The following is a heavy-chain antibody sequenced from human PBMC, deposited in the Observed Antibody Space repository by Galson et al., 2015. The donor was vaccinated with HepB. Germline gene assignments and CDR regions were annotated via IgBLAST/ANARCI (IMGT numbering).Heavy chain of an antibody. CDR1: GASINSYY. Sequence: ETLSLTCTVSGASINSYYWSWIRQPPGKGLEWIGYIYYTGNTNYNPSLKSRVTISVDTSKNQFSLNLYSVTAADTAVYYCAAWGPTNYDVSGFYPMTGDYFDSWGQGTLVTVSS. CDR2: IYYTGNT. V-gene: IGHV4-59*01. J-gene: IGHJ4*02. D-gene: IGHD3-22*01. CDR3: AAWGPTNYDVSGFYPMTGDYFDS.